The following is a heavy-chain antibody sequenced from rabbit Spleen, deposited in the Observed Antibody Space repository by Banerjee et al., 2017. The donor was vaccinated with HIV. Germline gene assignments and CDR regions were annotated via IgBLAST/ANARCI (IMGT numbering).Heavy chain of an antibody. Sequence: QVVESGGGLVQPGGSLKLSCKASGFDFSTYSMSWVRQAPGKGLEWIGYIDPIFGSTYYASWVNGRFTISSHNAQNTLYLQLNSLTAADTATYFCARDVTNVIGWNFGLWGQGTLVTVS. CDR2: IDPIFGST. D-gene: IGHD1-1*01. CDR1: GFDFSTYS. CDR3: ARDVTNVIGWNFGL. J-gene: IGHJ3*01. V-gene: IGHV1S7*01.